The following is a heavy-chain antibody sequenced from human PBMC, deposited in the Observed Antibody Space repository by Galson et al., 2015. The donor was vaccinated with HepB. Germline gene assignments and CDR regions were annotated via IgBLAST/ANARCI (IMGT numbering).Heavy chain of an antibody. CDR3: AKSGGPTMVAAPNGY. V-gene: IGHV3-30*18. CDR2: ISYDGSNK. D-gene: IGHD2-15*01. Sequence: SLRLSCAASGFTFSSYGMHWVRQAPGKGLEWVAVISYDGSNKYYADSVKGRFTISRDNSKNTLYLQMNSLRAEDTAVYYCAKSGGPTMVAAPNGYWGQGTLVTVSS. J-gene: IGHJ4*02. CDR1: GFTFSSYG.